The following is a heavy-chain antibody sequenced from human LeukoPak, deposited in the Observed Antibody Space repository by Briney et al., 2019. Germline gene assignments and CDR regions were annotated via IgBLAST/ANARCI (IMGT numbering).Heavy chain of an antibody. CDR1: GDSVSSNSAA. Sequence: SQTLSLTCAISGDSVSSNSAAWNWIRQSQSRGLEWLGRTYYRSKWYNDYAVSVKSRITINPDTSKNQFSPQLNSVTPEDTAVYYCARAVITMVRGVIPYYYYGMDVWGQGTTVTVSS. CDR2: TYYRSKWYN. CDR3: ARAVITMVRGVIPYYYYGMDV. V-gene: IGHV6-1*01. J-gene: IGHJ6*02. D-gene: IGHD3-10*01.